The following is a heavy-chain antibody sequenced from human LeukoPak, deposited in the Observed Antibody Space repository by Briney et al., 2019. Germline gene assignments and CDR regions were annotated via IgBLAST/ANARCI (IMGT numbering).Heavy chain of an antibody. Sequence: GRSLRLSCAASGFTFSSYGMHWVRQAPGKGLEWVAVIWYDGSNKYYADSVKGRFTISRDNSKNTLYLQMNSLRAEDTAVYYCVRGGDSSNRKRPLGFWGQGTLVTVSS. V-gene: IGHV3-33*01. D-gene: IGHD6-13*01. CDR1: GFTFSSYG. J-gene: IGHJ4*02. CDR3: VRGGDSSNRKRPLGF. CDR2: IWYDGSNK.